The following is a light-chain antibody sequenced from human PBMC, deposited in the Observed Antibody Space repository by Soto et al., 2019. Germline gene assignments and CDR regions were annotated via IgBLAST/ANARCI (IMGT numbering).Light chain of an antibody. Sequence: EIVITQSPATLSVSTGDRLTLPCRVGRSVSSNLAWYQQRPGQAPSLHIYGASTRATGIPARFSGSGSGTEFTLTISSLQSEDFAVYYCQQYNNWPPITFGQGTRLEIK. CDR1: RSVSSN. CDR2: GAS. J-gene: IGKJ5*01. V-gene: IGKV3-15*01. CDR3: QQYNNWPPIT.